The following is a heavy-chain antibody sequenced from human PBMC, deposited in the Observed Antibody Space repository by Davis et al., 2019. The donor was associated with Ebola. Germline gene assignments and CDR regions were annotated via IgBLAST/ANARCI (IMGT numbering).Heavy chain of an antibody. V-gene: IGHV3-30*03. J-gene: IGHJ5*02. CDR2: ISYDGSNK. CDR1: GFTFSSYG. D-gene: IGHD1-1*01. CDR3: ARDHGHWTCDT. Sequence: GGSLRLSCAASGFTFSSYGMHWVRQAPGKGLEWVAVISYDGSNKYYADSVKGRFTISRDNSKNTLYLQMHSLRSDDTAVYYCARDHGHWTCDTWGQGTPVTVSS.